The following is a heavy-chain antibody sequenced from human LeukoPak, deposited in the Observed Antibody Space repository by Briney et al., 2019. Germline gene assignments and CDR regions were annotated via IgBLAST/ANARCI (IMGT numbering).Heavy chain of an antibody. J-gene: IGHJ5*02. CDR1: GFTFSSYA. Sequence: GGSLRLSCAASGFTFSSYAISWVRQAPGKGLEWVSSISVSGCSKYYAESVKGRFTISSENSTNTLYLQMNSLRAEDTAVYYCAKDRSSQKGVWFVPWGQGTLVTVSS. CDR3: AKDRSSQKGVWFVP. CDR2: ISVSGCSK. D-gene: IGHD6-13*01. V-gene: IGHV3-23*01.